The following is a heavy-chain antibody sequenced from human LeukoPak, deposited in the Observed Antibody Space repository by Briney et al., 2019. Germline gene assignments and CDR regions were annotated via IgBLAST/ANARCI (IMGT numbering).Heavy chain of an antibody. J-gene: IGHJ3*02. Sequence: ASVNVSCKASGYTFTSYDINWVRQATGQGLEWMGWMNPNSGNTGYAQKFQGRVTMNSNTTISTAYMELSSLRSEDTAVYYCARGRSRIIRYAFDIWGQGTMVTVSS. CDR1: GYTFTSYD. CDR3: ARGRSRIIRYAFDI. V-gene: IGHV1-8*01. D-gene: IGHD2-21*01. CDR2: MNPNSGNT.